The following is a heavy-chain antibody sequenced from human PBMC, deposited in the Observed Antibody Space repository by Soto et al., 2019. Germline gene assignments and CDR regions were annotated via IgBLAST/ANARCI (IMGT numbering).Heavy chain of an antibody. CDR1: GFTLRTSGVG. CDR2: IYWDDDR. Sequence: QITLKESGPTLMEPTQTLTLTCTFSGFTLRTSGVGVGWIRQPPGKALECLALIYWDDDRRYNPSLRSRLAITKDSSRNQVVLRMSNLDLVDTATYYCAHRNYYQSGGVSWYVGFFDYWGQGTLVSVSS. D-gene: IGHD3-22*01. V-gene: IGHV2-5*02. CDR3: AHRNYYQSGGVSWYVGFFDY. J-gene: IGHJ4*02.